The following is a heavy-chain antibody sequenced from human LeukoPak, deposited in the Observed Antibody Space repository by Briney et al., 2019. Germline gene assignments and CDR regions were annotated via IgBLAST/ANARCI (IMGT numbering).Heavy chain of an antibody. Sequence: GGSLRLSCAASGLTFSSYWLHWVRQAPGKGLVWVSRISRDGRTTTYAGSVKGRFTISRDNAKNTLYLQMNSLRAEDTAVYYCARDDQTTSYYFDYWGQGTLVTVSS. CDR3: ARDDQTTSYYFDY. J-gene: IGHJ4*02. CDR2: ISRDGRTT. CDR1: GLTFSSYW. D-gene: IGHD4-17*01. V-gene: IGHV3-74*01.